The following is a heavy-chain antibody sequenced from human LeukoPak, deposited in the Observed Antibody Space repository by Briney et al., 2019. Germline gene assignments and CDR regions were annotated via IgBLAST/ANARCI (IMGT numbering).Heavy chain of an antibody. CDR3: ARVSGYSSSSYYYYYYYYMDV. Sequence: ASVKVSCKASGYTFTGYYMHWVRQAPGQGLEWMGRINPNSGGTNYAQKFQGRVTMTRDTSISTAYMELSRLRSDDTAVYYCARVSGYSSSSYYYYYYYYMDVWGKGTTVTVSS. CDR2: INPNSGGT. V-gene: IGHV1-2*06. D-gene: IGHD6-6*01. J-gene: IGHJ6*03. CDR1: GYTFTGYY.